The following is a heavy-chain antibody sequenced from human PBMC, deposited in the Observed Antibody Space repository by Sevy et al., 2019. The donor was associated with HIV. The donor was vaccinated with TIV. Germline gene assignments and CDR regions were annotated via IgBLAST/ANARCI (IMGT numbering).Heavy chain of an antibody. Sequence: GGSLRLSCAASGFTFDDYAMHWVRQAPGKGLEWVSGISWNSGSIGDADSVKGRFTISRDNAKNSLYLQMNSLRAEDTALYYCAKDRRVSSSWGYFDYWGQGTLVTVSS. J-gene: IGHJ4*02. D-gene: IGHD6-13*01. CDR1: GFTFDDYA. V-gene: IGHV3-9*01. CDR3: AKDRRVSSSWGYFDY. CDR2: ISWNSGSI.